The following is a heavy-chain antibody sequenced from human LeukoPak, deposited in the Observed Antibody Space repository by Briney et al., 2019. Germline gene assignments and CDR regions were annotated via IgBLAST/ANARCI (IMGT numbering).Heavy chain of an antibody. V-gene: IGHV4-38-2*01. Sequence: SETLSLTCAVSGYSISSGYYWGWIRQPPGKGLEWIGSIYHSGSTYYNPSLKSRVTISVDTSKNQFSLKLSSVTAVDTAVYHCARHGIECSSTNCYWATVRYWGQGTLVTVSS. D-gene: IGHD2-2*01. J-gene: IGHJ4*02. CDR2: IYHSGST. CDR3: ARHGIECSSTNCYWATVRY. CDR1: GYSISSGYY.